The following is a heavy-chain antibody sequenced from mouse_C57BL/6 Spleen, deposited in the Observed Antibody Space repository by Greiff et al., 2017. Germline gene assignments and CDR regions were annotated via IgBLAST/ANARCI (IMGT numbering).Heavy chain of an antibody. Sequence: VQLQQSGTVLARPGASVKMSCKTSGYTFTSYWMHWVKQRPGQGLEWIGAIYPGNSDTSYNQKFKGKAKLTAVTSASTAYMELSSLTNEDSAVYYCTREGYYGSSYVDYAMDYWGQGTSVTVSS. V-gene: IGHV1-5*01. CDR3: TREGYYGSSYVDYAMDY. J-gene: IGHJ4*01. CDR2: IYPGNSDT. D-gene: IGHD1-1*01. CDR1: GYTFTSYW.